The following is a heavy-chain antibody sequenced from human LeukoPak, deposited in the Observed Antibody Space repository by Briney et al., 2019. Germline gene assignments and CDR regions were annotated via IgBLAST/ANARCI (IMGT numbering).Heavy chain of an antibody. D-gene: IGHD2-15*01. Sequence: ASVKVSCKASGYTFTSYGISWVRQAPGQGLEWMGGIIPIFGTANYAQKFQGRVTITADKSTSTAYMELSSLRSEDTAVYYCARVGEYCSGGSCYKSGKNWFDPWGQGTLVTVSS. V-gene: IGHV1-69*06. CDR2: IIPIFGTA. CDR1: GYTFTSYG. J-gene: IGHJ5*02. CDR3: ARVGEYCSGGSCYKSGKNWFDP.